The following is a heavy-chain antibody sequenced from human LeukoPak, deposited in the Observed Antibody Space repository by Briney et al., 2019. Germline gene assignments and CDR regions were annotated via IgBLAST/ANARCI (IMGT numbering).Heavy chain of an antibody. D-gene: IGHD6-13*01. Sequence: PGGSLRLSCAASGFPFRSYSVNWVRQAPGKGLEWVSYICPTSSDIYYADSVKGRFTMSRDNAKNSLYLQMNSLRHEDTAVYYCARAAYNSSPDYWGQGTLVTVSS. CDR3: ARAAYNSSPDY. CDR1: GFPFRSYS. V-gene: IGHV3-48*02. CDR2: ICPTSSDI. J-gene: IGHJ4*02.